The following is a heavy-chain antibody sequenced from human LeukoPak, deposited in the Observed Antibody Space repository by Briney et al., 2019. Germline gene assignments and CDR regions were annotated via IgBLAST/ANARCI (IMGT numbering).Heavy chain of an antibody. CDR3: ARHSRSAHVDY. J-gene: IGHJ4*02. CDR1: GGSISSSSSF. Sequence: SETLSLTCTVSGGSISSSSSFWAWIRQPPGKGLEWIGNVYYSGNTHYNPSLKSRVTISVDTSKNQFSLKLSSVTAADTAVYYCARHSRSAHVDYWGQGTLVTVSS. V-gene: IGHV4-39*01. CDR2: VYYSGNT.